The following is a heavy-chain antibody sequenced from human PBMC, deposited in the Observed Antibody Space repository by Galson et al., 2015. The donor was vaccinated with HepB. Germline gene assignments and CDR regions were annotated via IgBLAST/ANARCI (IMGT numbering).Heavy chain of an antibody. D-gene: IGHD6-25*01. Sequence: SLRLSCAASGFTFSNAWMSWVRQAPGKGLEWVGRIKSKTDGGTTDYAAPVKGRFTISRDDSKNTLYLQMNSLKTEDTAVYYCTTELAAYDAFDIWGQGTMGSVSS. V-gene: IGHV3-15*01. CDR3: TTELAAYDAFDI. CDR1: GFTFSNAW. J-gene: IGHJ3*02. CDR2: IKSKTDGGTT.